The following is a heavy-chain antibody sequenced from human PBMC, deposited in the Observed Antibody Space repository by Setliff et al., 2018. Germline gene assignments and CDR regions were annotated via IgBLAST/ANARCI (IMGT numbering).Heavy chain of an antibody. CDR1: GGSISSSSYY. CDR3: ARDLGHGGDSDY. CDR2: IYYSGST. V-gene: IGHV4-39*07. J-gene: IGHJ4*02. Sequence: SETLSLTCTVSGGSISSSSYYWGWIRQPPGKGLEWIGSIYYSGSTYYNPSLKSRVTISGDTSKNQFSLKLSSVTAADTAVYYCARDLGHGGDSDYWGQGILVTVSS. D-gene: IGHD2-21*02.